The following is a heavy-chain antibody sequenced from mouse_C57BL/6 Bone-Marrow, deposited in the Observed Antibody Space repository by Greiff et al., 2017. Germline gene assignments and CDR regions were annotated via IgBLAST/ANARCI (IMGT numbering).Heavy chain of an antibody. CDR1: GYTFTSYW. V-gene: IGHV1-53*01. D-gene: IGHD2-4*01. CDR2: INPSNGGT. J-gene: IGHJ1*03. Sequence: QVQLQQPGTELVKPGASVKLSCKASGYTFTSYWMHWVKQRPGQGLEWIGNINPSNGGTNYNEKFKSKATLTVDKSSSTAYMQLSSLTSEDSAVYYCAREGGYYDYSYWYFDVWGTGTTVTVSS. CDR3: AREGGYYDYSYWYFDV.